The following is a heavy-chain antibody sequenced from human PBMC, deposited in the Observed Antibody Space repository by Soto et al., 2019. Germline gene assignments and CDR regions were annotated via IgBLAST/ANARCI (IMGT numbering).Heavy chain of an antibody. D-gene: IGHD1-26*01. CDR2: MSPKSGGT. Sequence: ASVKVSCKASGYTFTGYYMHWVRQAPGQGLEWMGWMSPKSGGTSIAQKFQGRVTMTRDTSIRTAYMEVSRLRSDDTAVYYCARYLDGADYFDYWGQGTLVPVSS. V-gene: IGHV1-2*02. CDR3: ARYLDGADYFDY. CDR1: GYTFTGYY. J-gene: IGHJ4*02.